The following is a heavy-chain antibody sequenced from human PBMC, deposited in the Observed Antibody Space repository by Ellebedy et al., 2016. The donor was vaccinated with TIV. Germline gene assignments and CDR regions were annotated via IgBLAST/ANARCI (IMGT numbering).Heavy chain of an antibody. V-gene: IGHV3-7*03. CDR1: GFTFSSYW. CDR2: IKQDGSEK. D-gene: IGHD3-22*01. J-gene: IGHJ4*02. Sequence: GESLKISXAASGFTFSSYWMSWVRQAPGKGLEWVANIKQDGSEKYYVDSVKGRFTISRDNSKNTLYLQMNSLRAEDTAVYYCAKVPGDSSGYFFDYWGQGTLVTVSS. CDR3: AKVPGDSSGYFFDY.